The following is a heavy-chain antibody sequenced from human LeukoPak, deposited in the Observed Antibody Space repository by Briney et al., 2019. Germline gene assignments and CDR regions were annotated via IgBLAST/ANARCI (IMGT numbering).Heavy chain of an antibody. J-gene: IGHJ4*02. D-gene: IGHD6-19*01. CDR1: GFTFSSYG. CDR2: IRYDGSNK. V-gene: IGHV3-30*02. Sequence: GGSLRLSCAASGFTFSSYGMHWVRQAPGKGLEWVAFIRYDGSNKYYADSVKGRFTISRDNTKNSVYLQMNSLRAEDTAVYYCARDKAVTGTYFDYWGQGTLVTVSS. CDR3: ARDKAVTGTYFDY.